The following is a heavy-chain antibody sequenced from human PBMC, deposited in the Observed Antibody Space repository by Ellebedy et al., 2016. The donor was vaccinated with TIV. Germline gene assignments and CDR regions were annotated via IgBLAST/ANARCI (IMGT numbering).Heavy chain of an antibody. CDR1: GYTFTGSF. V-gene: IGHV1-2*02. D-gene: IGHD6-6*01. CDR2: IKSNSGGT. CDR3: ARTRGSSSVELDP. Sequence: ASVKVSCKASGYTFTGSFLHCVRQAPGQGLEWMGWIKSNSGGTNYEQKFQGRVSMTRDTSISTAYMELSSLKFDDTAIYYCARTRGSSSVELDPWGQGNLVTVSS. J-gene: IGHJ5*02.